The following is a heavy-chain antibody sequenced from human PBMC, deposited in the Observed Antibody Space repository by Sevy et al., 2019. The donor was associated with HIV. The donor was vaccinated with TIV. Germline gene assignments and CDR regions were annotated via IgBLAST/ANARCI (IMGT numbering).Heavy chain of an antibody. CDR2: INTNTGNQ. CDR3: GGPGVVAAAGQPNWFDP. J-gene: IGHJ5*02. D-gene: IGHD6-13*01. Sequence: ASVKVSCKASGYTFTSYAMNWVRQAPGQGLEWMGWINTNTGNQTYAQGFTGRFVFPLDTSVSTAYLQISSLKAEDTAEYYCGGPGVVAAAGQPNWFDPWGQGTLVTVSS. V-gene: IGHV7-4-1*02. CDR1: GYTFTSYA.